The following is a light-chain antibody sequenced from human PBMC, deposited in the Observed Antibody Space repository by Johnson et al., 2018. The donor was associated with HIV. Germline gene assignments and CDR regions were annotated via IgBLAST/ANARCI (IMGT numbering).Light chain of an antibody. CDR2: DNN. Sequence: QSVLTQPPSVSAAPGQKVTISCSGSSSNIGNSYVSWYQQLPGTAPKLLIYDNNKRPSGIPDRFSGSKSGTSATLGITGLQTGDEADYYCGTWDSSLRVGCFGTGTNVTVL. V-gene: IGLV1-51*01. J-gene: IGLJ1*01. CDR1: SSNIGNSY. CDR3: GTWDSSLRVGC.